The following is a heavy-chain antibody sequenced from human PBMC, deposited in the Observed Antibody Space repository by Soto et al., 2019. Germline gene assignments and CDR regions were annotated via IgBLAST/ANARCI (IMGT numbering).Heavy chain of an antibody. V-gene: IGHV3-30*03. CDR1: GLSFSEYC. D-gene: IGHD5-18*01. J-gene: IGHJ4*02. CDR3: TTHRGMQLWLPYFDS. Sequence: PGGSLRLSCAASGLSFSEYCLHWVRQAPGKGPEWVAVISSHGSDTYYADFVKGRFIISRDNFRNTLFLQMYRLRVDDTAVYYCTTHRGMQLWLPYFDSWGQGTQVTVSS. CDR2: ISSHGSDT.